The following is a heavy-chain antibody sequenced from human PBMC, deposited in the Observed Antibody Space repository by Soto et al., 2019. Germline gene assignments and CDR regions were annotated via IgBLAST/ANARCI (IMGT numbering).Heavy chain of an antibody. CDR2: ISYDGSNK. CDR3: ARVVTGTTCMDV. V-gene: IGHV3-30-3*01. D-gene: IGHD1-1*01. J-gene: IGHJ6*02. CDR1: GFTFSSYA. Sequence: QVQLVESGGGVVQPGRSLRLSCAASGFTFSSYAMHWVRQAPGKGLEWVAVISYDGSNKYYADSVKGRFTISRDNSKNTLYLQMNSLKAEDTAVYYCARVVTGTTCMDVGGHGTTVTVAS.